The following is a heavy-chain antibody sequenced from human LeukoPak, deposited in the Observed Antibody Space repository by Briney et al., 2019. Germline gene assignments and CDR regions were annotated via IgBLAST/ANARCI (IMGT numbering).Heavy chain of an antibody. V-gene: IGHV3-48*01. Sequence: PGGSLRLSCAASGFTFSSYSMNWVRQAPGKGLEWVSYISSSSSTIYYADSVKGRFTISRDNAKNSLYLQMNSLRAEDTAVYYCASIYVVVPAAIGGDAFDIWGQGTMVTVSS. CDR1: GFTFSSYS. D-gene: IGHD2-2*02. CDR3: ASIYVVVPAAIGGDAFDI. J-gene: IGHJ3*02. CDR2: ISSSSSTI.